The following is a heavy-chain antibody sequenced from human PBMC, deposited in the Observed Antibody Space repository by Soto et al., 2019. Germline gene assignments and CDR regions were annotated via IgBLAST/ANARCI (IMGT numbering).Heavy chain of an antibody. CDR2: IIPFFGTT. CDR1: GGTFSSSG. Sequence: ASVKVSCTASGGTFSSSGVSWVRQAPRQGLEWMGRIIPFFGTTNYAQKCQGRVTITADDSKNTLYLQLNSLRADDTAVYFCAKKRRSGGDNWYFDSWGQGTLVTVSS. CDR3: AKKRRSGGDNWYFDS. D-gene: IGHD2-21*02. V-gene: IGHV1-69*13. J-gene: IGHJ4*02.